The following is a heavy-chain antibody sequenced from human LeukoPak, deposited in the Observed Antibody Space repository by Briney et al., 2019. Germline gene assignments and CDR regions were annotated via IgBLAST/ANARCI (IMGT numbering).Heavy chain of an antibody. CDR2: ISGSGGST. V-gene: IGHV3-23*01. D-gene: IGHD4-17*01. Sequence: PGGSLRLSCAASGFTFSSYAMSWVRQAPGKGLEWVSAISGSGGSTYYADSVKGRFTISRDNSKNTLYLQMNSLRAEDTAVYYRAKSGPPDEMTTVTVPLDYWGQGTLVTVSS. CDR1: GFTFSSYA. J-gene: IGHJ4*02. CDR3: AKSGPPDEMTTVTVPLDY.